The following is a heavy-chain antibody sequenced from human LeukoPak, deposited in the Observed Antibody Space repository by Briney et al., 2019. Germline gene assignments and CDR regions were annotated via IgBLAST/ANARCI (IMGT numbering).Heavy chain of an antibody. CDR2: IYYSGST. Sequence: SETVSLTCTVSGGSISSYSWSWIRQPPGKGLEWIASIYYSGSTNYNPSLKSRVTISVDTSQNQFSLKLSSVTAADTAVYYCARRRDGYNYYFDYWGQGTLVTVSS. V-gene: IGHV4-59*08. CDR3: ARRRDGYNYYFDY. D-gene: IGHD5-24*01. CDR1: GGSISSYS. J-gene: IGHJ4*02.